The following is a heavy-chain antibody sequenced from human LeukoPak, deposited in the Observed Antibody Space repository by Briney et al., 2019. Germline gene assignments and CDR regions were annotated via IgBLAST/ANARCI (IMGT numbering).Heavy chain of an antibody. J-gene: IGHJ4*02. CDR2: IKQDGSEK. Sequence: PGGSLRLSCAASGFTSSNYWMSWVRQAPGKGLEWVANIKQDGSEKSYVDSVKGRFTVSRDNAKNSLYLQMNSLRAEDTAVYYCARLWELSFDYWGQGTLVTVSS. D-gene: IGHD1-26*01. V-gene: IGHV3-7*01. CDR1: GFTSSNYW. CDR3: ARLWELSFDY.